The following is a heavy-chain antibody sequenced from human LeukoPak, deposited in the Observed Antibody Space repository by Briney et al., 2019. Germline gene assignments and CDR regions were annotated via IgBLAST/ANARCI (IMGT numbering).Heavy chain of an antibody. CDR2: ISAYNGNT. V-gene: IGHV1-18*01. Sequence: ASVKVSCKGSGYTFNSHGITWVRQAPGQGLEWMGWISAYNGNTNYAQKPQGRVTLTTDTSTSTAYMELRSLRSDDTAVYYCAREQYDDSKGWFDPWGQGTLVTVSS. J-gene: IGHJ5*02. CDR1: GYTFNSHG. CDR3: AREQYDDSKGWFDP. D-gene: IGHD3-22*01.